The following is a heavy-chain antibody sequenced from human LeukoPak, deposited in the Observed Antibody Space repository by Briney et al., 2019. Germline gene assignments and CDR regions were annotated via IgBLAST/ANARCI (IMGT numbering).Heavy chain of an antibody. J-gene: IGHJ5*02. CDR2: ISAYSTYNGHT. D-gene: IGHD6-13*01. CDR1: GYTFTSYG. CDR3: ARDVAFYGSSWHNWFDP. V-gene: IGHV1-18*01. Sequence: ASVKVSCKASGYTFTSYGISWVRQAPGQGPEWMGWISAYSTYNGHTNYAQKFQGRVTMTTDTSTNTAYMELRSLGSDDTAVYYCARDVAFYGSSWHNWFDPWGQGTLVTVSS.